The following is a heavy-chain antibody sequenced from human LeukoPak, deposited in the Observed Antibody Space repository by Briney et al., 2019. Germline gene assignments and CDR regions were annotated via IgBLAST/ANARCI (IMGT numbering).Heavy chain of an antibody. CDR1: GFTFSSYG. CDR2: VWYDGSNT. J-gene: IGHJ4*02. Sequence: GGSLRLSRAASGFTFSSYGMHWVRQAPGKGLEWVAVVWYDGSNTYYADSVKGRFTISRDNSKNTLYLQMNNLRAEDTAVYYCAKGYCRGGSCYSGEDYFDYWGQGTLVTVSS. V-gene: IGHV3-33*06. D-gene: IGHD2-15*01. CDR3: AKGYCRGGSCYSGEDYFDY.